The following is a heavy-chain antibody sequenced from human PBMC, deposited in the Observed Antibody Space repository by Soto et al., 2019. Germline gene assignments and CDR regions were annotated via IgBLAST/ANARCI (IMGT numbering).Heavy chain of an antibody. CDR1: GFTFSNAW. CDR3: TTDLAGGYFYYHGIVV. Sequence: EVQLVESGGGLVKPGGSPRLSCAASGFTFSNAWMSWVRQAPGKGLEWVGRIRTNGDGGTTEYAAPVKGRFTISRDDSKNTLFLQMNSLKAEDTAVYYCTTDLAGGYFYYHGIVVWCQGTTVTVSS. CDR2: IRTNGDGGTT. D-gene: IGHD3-10*01. V-gene: IGHV3-15*05. J-gene: IGHJ6*02.